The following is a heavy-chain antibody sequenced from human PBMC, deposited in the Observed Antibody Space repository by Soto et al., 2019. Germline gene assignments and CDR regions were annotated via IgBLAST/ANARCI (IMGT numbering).Heavy chain of an antibody. CDR3: ARVGPRYCSSTSCYKYGMDV. Sequence: SQTLSLTCAISGDSVSSNSAAWNWIRQSPSRGLEWRGRTYYRSKWYNDYAVSVKSRITINPDTSKNQFSLQLNSVTPEDTAVYYCARVGPRYCSSTSCYKYGMDVWGQGTTVTVSS. CDR1: GDSVSSNSAA. V-gene: IGHV6-1*01. CDR2: TYYRSKWYN. D-gene: IGHD2-2*02. J-gene: IGHJ6*02.